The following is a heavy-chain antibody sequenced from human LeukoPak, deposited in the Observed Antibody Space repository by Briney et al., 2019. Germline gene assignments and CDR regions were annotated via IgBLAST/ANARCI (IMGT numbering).Heavy chain of an antibody. V-gene: IGHV4-59*01. Sequence: SETLSLTCTVSSGSISSYYWSWIRQPPGKGLEWIGCFYYNGSTNYSPSLESRVTMSVDTSKNRFSLKLSSVTAADTAVYYCARGGGEYRYDPYFDYWGQGTLVTVSS. CDR2: FYYNGST. CDR3: ARGGGEYRYDPYFDY. J-gene: IGHJ4*02. CDR1: SGSISSYY. D-gene: IGHD5-18*01.